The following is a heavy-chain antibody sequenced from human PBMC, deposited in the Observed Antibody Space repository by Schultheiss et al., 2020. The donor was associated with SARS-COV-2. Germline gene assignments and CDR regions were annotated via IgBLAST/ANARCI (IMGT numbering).Heavy chain of an antibody. CDR2: IIPILGIA. CDR1: GYTFTGYY. V-gene: IGHV1-2*02. D-gene: IGHD3/OR15-3a*01. Sequence: ASVKVSCKASGYTFTGYYMHWVRQAPGQGLEWMGRIIPILGIANYAQKFQGRVTMTRNTSISTAYMELSSLRSEDTAVYYCARVGPPYYFDYWGQGTLVTVSS. J-gene: IGHJ4*02. CDR3: ARVGPPYYFDY.